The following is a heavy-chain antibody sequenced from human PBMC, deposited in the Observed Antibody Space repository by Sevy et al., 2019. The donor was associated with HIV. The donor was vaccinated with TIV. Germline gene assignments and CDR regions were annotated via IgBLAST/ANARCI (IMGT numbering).Heavy chain of an antibody. CDR3: ARLDTDYGDYGGFDY. Sequence: GGSLRLSCAASGFAVSSNYMSWVRQAPGKGLEWVSVIHSDGTAYYGDSVKGRFTISRDNSKNTMYLQMNSLRAEDTVVYHCARLDTDYGDYGGFDYWGQGTLVTVSS. CDR1: GFAVSSNY. J-gene: IGHJ4*02. V-gene: IGHV3-53*01. CDR2: IHSDGTA. D-gene: IGHD4-17*01.